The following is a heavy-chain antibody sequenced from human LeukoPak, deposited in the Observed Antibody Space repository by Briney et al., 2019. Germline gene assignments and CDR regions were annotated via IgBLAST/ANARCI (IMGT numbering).Heavy chain of an antibody. CDR1: GGSISSYY. J-gene: IGHJ4*02. CDR2: IYTGGST. D-gene: IGHD3-10*01. CDR3: AREYGSGSYSEFDF. Sequence: SETLSLTCAVSGGSISSYYWSWIRQPAGKGLEWIGRIYTGGSTNYNPSLKSRVTMSVDTSKNQFSLKLSSVTAADTAVYYCAREYGSGSYSEFDFWGQGTLVTVSS. V-gene: IGHV4-4*07.